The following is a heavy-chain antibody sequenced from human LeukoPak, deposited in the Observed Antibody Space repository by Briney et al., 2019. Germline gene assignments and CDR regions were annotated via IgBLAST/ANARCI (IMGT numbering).Heavy chain of an antibody. Sequence: PSETLSLTCTVSGGSVSNYYWSWIRQPAGKGLEWIGRIYTTGATNYIPSLKSRVTMSVDTSKNQFSLKLTSVTAADTAVYYCARHSGSGSYYNALDYWGQGTLVTVSS. CDR1: GGSVSNYY. J-gene: IGHJ4*02. CDR2: IYTTGAT. CDR3: ARHSGSGSYYNALDY. D-gene: IGHD3-10*01. V-gene: IGHV4-4*07.